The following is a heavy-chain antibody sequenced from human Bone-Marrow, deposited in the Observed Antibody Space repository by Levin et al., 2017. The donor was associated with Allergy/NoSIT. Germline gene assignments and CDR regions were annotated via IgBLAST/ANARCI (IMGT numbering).Heavy chain of an antibody. CDR2: IYYKSGST. Sequence: NASETLSLTCTVSAGSISTDYWSWIRQPPGKGLEWIGYIYYKSGSTNYNPSLNSRVSISADTSKNQFSLKLSSVTAADTAVYYCYADGYWGQGSLVTVSS. CDR1: AGSISTDY. J-gene: IGHJ4*02. CDR3: YADGY. V-gene: IGHV4-59*01.